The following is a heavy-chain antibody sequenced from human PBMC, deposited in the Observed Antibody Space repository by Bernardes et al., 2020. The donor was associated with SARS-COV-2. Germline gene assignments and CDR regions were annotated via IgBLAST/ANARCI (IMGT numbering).Heavy chain of an antibody. CDR2: IYYSGGT. CDR1: GGSISSYY. J-gene: IGHJ6*02. Sequence: SETLSLTCTVSGGSISSYYWSWIRQPPGKGLEWIGYIYYSGGTNYNPSLKSRVTISVDTSKNQFSLKLSSVTAADTAVYYCARTAATGFYYYYYYGMDVWGQGTTVTVSS. V-gene: IGHV4-59*01. CDR3: ARTAATGFYYYYYYGMDV. D-gene: IGHD6-13*01.